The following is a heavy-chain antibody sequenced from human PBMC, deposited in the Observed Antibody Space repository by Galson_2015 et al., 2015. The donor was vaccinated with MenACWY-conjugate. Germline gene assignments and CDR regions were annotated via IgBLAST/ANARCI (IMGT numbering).Heavy chain of an antibody. V-gene: IGHV3-23*01. Sequence: SLRLSCAASGFTFNNYAMSWVRQAPGKGLEWVAAIGTGGSSTYYADSVRGRFTISGDNSKNTLSLQMNSLRVEDTAMYYCVKGRSPSGHSGSWFSGADAFDSWGRGTVVTVSS. J-gene: IGHJ3*01. CDR1: GFTFNNYA. D-gene: IGHD6-13*01. CDR2: IGTGGSST. CDR3: VKGRSPSGHSGSWFSGADAFDS.